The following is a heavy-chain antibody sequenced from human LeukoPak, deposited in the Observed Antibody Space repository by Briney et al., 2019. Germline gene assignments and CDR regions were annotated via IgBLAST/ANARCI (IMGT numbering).Heavy chain of an antibody. CDR1: GDSISSYY. D-gene: IGHD6-6*01. CDR3: ARLTRLSTSPDPYYFEY. V-gene: IGHV4-4*09. CDR2: IYTSGGT. J-gene: IGHJ4*02. Sequence: SETLSLTCTVSGDSISSYYWSWIRQPPGKGLEWIGYIYTSGGTNYIPSLKGRVTISIDTSKNQFSLKLSSVTAADSAVYYCARLTRLSTSPDPYYFEYWGQGTLVTVSS.